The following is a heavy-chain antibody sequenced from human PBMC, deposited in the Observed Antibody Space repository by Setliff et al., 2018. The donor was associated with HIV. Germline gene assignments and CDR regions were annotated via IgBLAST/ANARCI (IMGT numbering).Heavy chain of an antibody. CDR2: INAGNGNT. D-gene: IGHD3-3*01. Sequence: ASVKVSCKASGYTFTSYAMHWVRQAPGQRLEWMGWINAGNGNTKYSQKFQGRVTITRDTSASTAYMELSSLRSEDTAVYYCARGPITIFGVPSWYFDLWGRGTLVTVSS. V-gene: IGHV1-3*01. CDR3: ARGPITIFGVPSWYFDL. CDR1: GYTFTSYA. J-gene: IGHJ2*01.